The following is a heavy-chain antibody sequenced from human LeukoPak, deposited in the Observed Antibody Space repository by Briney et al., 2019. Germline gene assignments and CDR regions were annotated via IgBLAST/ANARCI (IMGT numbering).Heavy chain of an antibody. V-gene: IGHV4-31*03. CDR3: ARDPGCSGASCPLDY. D-gene: IGHD2-15*01. J-gene: IGHJ4*02. CDR2: IYYSGST. CDR1: GGSISSGGYY. Sequence: SQTLSLTCTVSGGSISSGGYYWSWIRQHPGKGLEWIGYIYYSGSTYYNPSLKSRVTISIDTSKNQFSLKLRSVTAADTAVYYCARDPGCSGASCPLDYWGQGILVTVSS.